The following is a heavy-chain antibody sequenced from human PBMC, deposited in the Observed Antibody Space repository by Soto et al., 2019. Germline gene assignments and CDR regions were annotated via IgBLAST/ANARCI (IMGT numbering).Heavy chain of an antibody. CDR2: TYYRSKWYS. CDR3: ARGSYYSGWV. J-gene: IGHJ4*02. D-gene: IGHD6-19*01. V-gene: IGHV6-1*01. CDR1: GDGVSSTSAA. Sequence: PAKTLSITCAISGDGVSSTSAAWSWIRQSPSRGLEWLGRTYYRSKWYSDYAVSVKSRITINPDTSKNQFSLQLNSVTPEDTAVYYCARGSYYSGWVWGQGTLVTVSS.